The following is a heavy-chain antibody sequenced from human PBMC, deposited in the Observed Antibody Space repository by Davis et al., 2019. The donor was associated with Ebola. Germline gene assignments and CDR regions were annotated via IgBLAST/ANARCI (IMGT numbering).Heavy chain of an antibody. Sequence: SGPTLVKPTPTLTLTCTFSGFSLSTSGVGVGWIRQPPGKALEWLALIYWDDDKRYSPSLKSRLTITKDTSKNQVVLTMTNMDPEDTATYYCAHSLSTVVRVPGVFDIWGQGTMVTVSS. CDR3: AHSLSTVVRVPGVFDI. CDR1: GFSLSTSGVG. V-gene: IGHV2-5*02. CDR2: IYWDDDK. D-gene: IGHD4-23*01. J-gene: IGHJ3*02.